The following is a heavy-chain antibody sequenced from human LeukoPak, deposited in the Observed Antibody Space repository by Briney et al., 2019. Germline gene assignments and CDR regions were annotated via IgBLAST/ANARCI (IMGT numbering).Heavy chain of an antibody. V-gene: IGHV3-21*01. CDR3: ASITMVRGVNKGFDH. CDR1: GFTFSSYS. J-gene: IGHJ5*02. Sequence: GGSLRLSCAASGFTFSSYSMNWVRQAPGKGLEWVSSISSSSSYVYYADSVKGRFTISRDNAKNSLYLQMNSLRAEDTAVHYCASITMVRGVNKGFDHWGQGTLVTVSS. CDR2: ISSSSSYV. D-gene: IGHD3-10*01.